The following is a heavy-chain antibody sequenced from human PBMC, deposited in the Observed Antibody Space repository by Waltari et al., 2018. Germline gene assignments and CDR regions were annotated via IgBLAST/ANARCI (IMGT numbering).Heavy chain of an antibody. Sequence: QVQLQESGPSLLKPSETLSLICTVSGGSISGFYWSWVRQPPGKGLAWIGYIYYTGSTNFNPSLKSRVTMSVDTSKNQFSLKLSSVTAADMAFYYCARGGGGDWEWFDPWGQGTLVTVSS. V-gene: IGHV4-59*01. CDR1: GGSISGFY. J-gene: IGHJ5*02. CDR3: ARGGGGDWEWFDP. D-gene: IGHD2-21*02. CDR2: IYYTGST.